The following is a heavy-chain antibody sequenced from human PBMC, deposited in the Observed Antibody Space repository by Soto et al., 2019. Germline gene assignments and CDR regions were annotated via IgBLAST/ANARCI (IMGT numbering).Heavy chain of an antibody. CDR2: MNPNSGNT. D-gene: IGHD3-9*01. CDR1: GYTFSTYD. CDR3: ASWAGYSK. V-gene: IGHV1-8*01. J-gene: IGHJ4*02. Sequence: SSVKVSCKASGYTFSTYDINWVRQATGQGLEWMEWMNPNSGNTGYAQKFQGRVTMTRNTSTTTAYMELSSLISEDTAVYYCASWAGYSKWGQGTQVTVSS.